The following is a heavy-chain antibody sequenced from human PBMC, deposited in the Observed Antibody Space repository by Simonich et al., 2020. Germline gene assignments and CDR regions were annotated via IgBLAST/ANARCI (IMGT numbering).Heavy chain of an antibody. D-gene: IGHD6-6*01. J-gene: IGHJ2*01. Sequence: EVQLVESGGGLVQPGGSLSLSCAASGFTFSRYWMRWVRQAPGKGRGCVAKINQDGREKYYVDYVKGRFTISRDNAKNSLYLQMNSLRAEDTAVYYCAREYSSSSDPYWYFDLWGRGTLVTVSS. CDR3: AREYSSSSDPYWYFDL. CDR1: GFTFSRYW. CDR2: INQDGREK. V-gene: IGHV3-7*01.